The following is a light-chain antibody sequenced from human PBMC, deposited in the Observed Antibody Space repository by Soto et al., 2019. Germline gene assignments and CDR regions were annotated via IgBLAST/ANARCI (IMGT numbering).Light chain of an antibody. V-gene: IGLV2-11*01. CDR3: CSFAGSYNFWV. J-gene: IGLJ3*02. CDR2: DVS. CDR1: SSDVGDYNY. Sequence: QSALTQPRSVSGSPGQSVTISCTGTSSDVGDYNYVSWYQQYPGKAPKLVIYDVSKRPSGVPDRFSGSKSGNTASLTISGLQAEDEADYYCCSFAGSYNFWVFGGGTKGTVL.